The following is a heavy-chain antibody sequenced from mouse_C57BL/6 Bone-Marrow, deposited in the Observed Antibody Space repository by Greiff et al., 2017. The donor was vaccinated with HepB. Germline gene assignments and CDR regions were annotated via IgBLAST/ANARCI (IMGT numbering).Heavy chain of an antibody. V-gene: IGHV1-76*01. CDR2: IYPGSGNT. D-gene: IGHD2-1*01. CDR1: GYTFTDYY. J-gene: IGHJ2*01. CDR3: ARAVYYGNCVDY. Sequence: VQLQQSGTELVRPGASVKLSCKASGYTFTDYYINWVKQRPGQGLEWIASIYPGSGNTYYNEKFKGKATLTAEKSSSTAYMQLSSLTSADSAVYFCARAVYYGNCVDYWGQGTTLTVSA.